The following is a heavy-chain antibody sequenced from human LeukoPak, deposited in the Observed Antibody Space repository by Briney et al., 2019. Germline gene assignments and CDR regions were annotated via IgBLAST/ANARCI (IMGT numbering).Heavy chain of an antibody. CDR1: GFTFSSYG. J-gene: IGHJ4*02. CDR3: AKGSSWHYGSGSTFDY. V-gene: IGHV3-30*18. CDR2: ISYDGSNK. D-gene: IGHD3-10*01. Sequence: GGSLRLSCAASGFTFSSYGMHWVRQAPGKGLEWVAVISYDGSNKYYADSVKGRFTISRDNSKNTLYLQMNSLRAEDTAVYYCAKGSSWHYGSGSTFDYWGQGTLVTVSS.